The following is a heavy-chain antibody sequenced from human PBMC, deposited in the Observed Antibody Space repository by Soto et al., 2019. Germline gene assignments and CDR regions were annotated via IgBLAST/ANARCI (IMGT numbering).Heavy chain of an antibody. Sequence: AALQVSCKASCSTFTSYGISWVRQAPGQGLEWMGWISAYNGNTNYAQKLQGRVTMTTDTSTSTAYMELSSLRSDDTAVYYCARPRTVAATKGYDYWGQGTLVTVSS. CDR1: CSTFTSYG. CDR3: ARPRTVAATKGYDY. CDR2: ISAYNGNT. V-gene: IGHV1-18*01. J-gene: IGHJ4*02. D-gene: IGHD4-4*01.